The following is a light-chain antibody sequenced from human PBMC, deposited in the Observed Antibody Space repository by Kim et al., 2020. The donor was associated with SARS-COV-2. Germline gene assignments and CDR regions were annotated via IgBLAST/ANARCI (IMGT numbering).Light chain of an antibody. J-gene: IGKJ1*01. CDR2: AAS. CDR3: LQHNSYPLT. Sequence: DTQMTQSPSSLSASVGDRVTITCRASRDIRNYLDWYQQKPGKAPKRLIYAASSLESGVPSRFSGRGSDTDFTLTISSLQPEDFATYYCLQHNSYPLTFGQGTKVDIK. V-gene: IGKV1-17*01. CDR1: RDIRNY.